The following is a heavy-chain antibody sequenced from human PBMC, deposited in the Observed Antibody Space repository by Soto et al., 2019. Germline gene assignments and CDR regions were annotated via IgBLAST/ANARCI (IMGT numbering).Heavy chain of an antibody. J-gene: IGHJ6*02. Sequence: EVQLVQSAAEVKKPGESLKISCRGSKYTFARHWIAWVRQMPGKGLELMGVIYPDDSDIEYSPSFQGQVTISADASIGTAFLHWRALRASDTAKYFCARTGGFTIFGDLASHHYGMDVWGQGTTVTVSS. CDR3: ARTGGFTIFGDLASHHYGMDV. V-gene: IGHV5-51*01. CDR2: IYPDDSDI. CDR1: KYTFARHW. D-gene: IGHD3-3*02.